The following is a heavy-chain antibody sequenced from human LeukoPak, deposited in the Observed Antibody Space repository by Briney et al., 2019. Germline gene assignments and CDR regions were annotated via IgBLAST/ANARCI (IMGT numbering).Heavy chain of an antibody. Sequence: PGGSLRLSCAASGFTFKNYAMSWVRQAPGKGLEWVSTTSGSGGSTYYVDSVKGRFSIYRDDSKKTLYLQMNSLRDEDTDLYYCGKGYGWGLPADTVDYWGQGTLVTVSS. CDR1: GFTFKNYA. CDR2: TSGSGGST. V-gene: IGHV3-23*01. J-gene: IGHJ4*02. CDR3: GKGYGWGLPADTVDY. D-gene: IGHD6-13*01.